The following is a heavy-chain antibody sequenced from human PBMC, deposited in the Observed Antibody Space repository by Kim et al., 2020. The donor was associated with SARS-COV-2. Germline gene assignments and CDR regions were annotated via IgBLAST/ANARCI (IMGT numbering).Heavy chain of an antibody. Sequence: GGSLRLSCAASGFTFGDYAMHWVRQAPGKGLEWVSGISWNSGSIGYADSVKGRFTISRDNAKNSLYLQMNSLRAEDTALYYCAKDKGCSSTSCYSVWDYYGMDVWGQGTTVTVSS. D-gene: IGHD2-2*01. CDR2: ISWNSGSI. J-gene: IGHJ6*02. CDR1: GFTFGDYA. V-gene: IGHV3-9*01. CDR3: AKDKGCSSTSCYSVWDYYGMDV.